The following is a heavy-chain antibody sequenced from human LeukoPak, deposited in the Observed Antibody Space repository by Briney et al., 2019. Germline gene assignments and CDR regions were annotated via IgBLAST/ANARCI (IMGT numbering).Heavy chain of an antibody. CDR3: ARDEVAAAGDY. D-gene: IGHD6-13*01. CDR1: GCTFTGYW. Sequence: ASVKVSCKASGCTFTGYWMHWVRQAPGQGLEWMGWINPNSGDTNYGQKFQGRVTMTRDTSTSTVYMELSSLRSEDTAVYYCARDEVAAAGDYWGQGTRVTVSS. V-gene: IGHV1-2*02. CDR2: INPNSGDT. J-gene: IGHJ4*02.